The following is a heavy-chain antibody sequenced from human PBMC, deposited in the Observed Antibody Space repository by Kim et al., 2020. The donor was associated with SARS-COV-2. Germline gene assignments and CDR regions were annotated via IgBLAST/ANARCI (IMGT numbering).Heavy chain of an antibody. CDR2: SRTSGSDI. J-gene: IGHJ6*02. CDR3: ARDNGYYGTDV. CDR1: GFTLSHYE. D-gene: IGHD2-8*01. Sequence: GGSLRLSCAASGFTLSHYEMNWVRQAPGKGLEWVSYSRTSGSDIYYGESVKGRFTISRDNAKNSLYLQMDTLRAEDTAVYYCARDNGYYGTDVWGQGTTV. V-gene: IGHV3-48*03.